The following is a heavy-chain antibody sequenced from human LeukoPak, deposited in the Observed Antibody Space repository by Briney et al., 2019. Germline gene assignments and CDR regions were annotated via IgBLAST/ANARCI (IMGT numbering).Heavy chain of an antibody. CDR1: GFTFSDYY. J-gene: IGHJ4*02. CDR2: ISSSGSTI. V-gene: IGHV3-11*01. Sequence: PGGSLRLSCAASGFTFSDYYMSWIRQAPGKGLEWVSYISSSGSTIYYAYSVKGRFTISRDNAKNSLYLKMNSLRAEETAVYYCAKDEAPDYYGSGSYYKGRLTVIDYWGQGTLVTVSS. D-gene: IGHD3-10*01. CDR3: AKDEAPDYYGSGSYYKGRLTVIDY.